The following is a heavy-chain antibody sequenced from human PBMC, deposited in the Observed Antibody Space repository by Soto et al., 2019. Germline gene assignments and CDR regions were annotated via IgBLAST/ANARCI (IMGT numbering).Heavy chain of an antibody. D-gene: IGHD6-19*01. J-gene: IGHJ4*02. CDR1: GFTFTSYG. Sequence: GGSLRLSCAASGFTFTSYGMHWVLQAPGKGLEWVAVIWYDGSNKYYADSVKGRFTISRDNSKNTLYLQMNSLRAEDTAVYYCASDWGYSSGPFDHWGQGTLVTVSS. V-gene: IGHV3-33*01. CDR3: ASDWGYSSGPFDH. CDR2: IWYDGSNK.